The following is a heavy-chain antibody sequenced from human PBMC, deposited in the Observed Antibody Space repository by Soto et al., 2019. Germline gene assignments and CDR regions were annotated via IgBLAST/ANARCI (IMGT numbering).Heavy chain of an antibody. V-gene: IGHV1-69*13. CDR3: ARSYYDSSGYYPLDY. CDR2: IIPIFGTA. J-gene: IGHJ4*02. CDR1: GGTFSSYA. Sequence: ASVKVSCKASGGTFSSYAISWVRQAPGQGLEWMGGIIPIFGTANYAQKFQGRVTITADESTSTAYMELSSLRSEDTAVYYCARSYYDSSGYYPLDYWGQGTLVTVSS. D-gene: IGHD3-22*01.